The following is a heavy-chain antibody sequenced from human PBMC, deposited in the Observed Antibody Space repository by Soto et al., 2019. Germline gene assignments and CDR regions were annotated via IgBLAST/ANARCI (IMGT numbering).Heavy chain of an antibody. CDR2: IYHGGST. Sequence: SATLSLTCAVSDYSISSGYYWGWLQQPPGKGLEWIGVIYHGGSTYYNPSLNSRVTLSIDMTNNHVSLILNSVTAADTAVYYCARVGPWVPYYYDSSPYTFENWFDPWGQGTLVTVSS. V-gene: IGHV4-38-2*01. CDR3: ARVGPWVPYYYDSSPYTFENWFDP. J-gene: IGHJ5*02. D-gene: IGHD3-22*01. CDR1: DYSISSGYY.